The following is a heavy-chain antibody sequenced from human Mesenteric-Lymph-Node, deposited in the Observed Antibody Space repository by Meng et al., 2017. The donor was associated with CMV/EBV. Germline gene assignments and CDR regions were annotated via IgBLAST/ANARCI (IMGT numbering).Heavy chain of an antibody. Sequence: ASVKVSCKASEHTVTDSYIHWVRQAPGQGLEWMGWVNPNSGGADYAQKFQGRVTMTRDTSISTAYMELSRLRSDDTAVYYCARDETPLNYDFWSCRPFRAYYYYYYGMDVWGQGTTVTVSS. J-gene: IGHJ6*02. V-gene: IGHV1-2*02. CDR2: VNPNSGGA. CDR1: EHTVTDSY. CDR3: ARDETPLNYDFWSCRPFRAYYYYYYGMDV. D-gene: IGHD3-3*01.